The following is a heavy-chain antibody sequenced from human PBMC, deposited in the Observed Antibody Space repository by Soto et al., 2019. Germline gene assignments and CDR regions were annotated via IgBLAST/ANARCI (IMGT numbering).Heavy chain of an antibody. J-gene: IGHJ6*02. CDR3: ARGPSGYDFPPYGMDV. D-gene: IGHD5-12*01. CDR1: EYTFTSNY. Sequence: ASMRVSWKAYEYTFTSNYMHWAREAPGQVLEWMGIVNPSGGSTSYAQKFQGRVTMNRDTSTSTVYMELSSLRSEDTAVYYCARGPSGYDFPPYGMDVWGQGTTVTVSS. CDR2: VNPSGGST. V-gene: IGHV1-46*01.